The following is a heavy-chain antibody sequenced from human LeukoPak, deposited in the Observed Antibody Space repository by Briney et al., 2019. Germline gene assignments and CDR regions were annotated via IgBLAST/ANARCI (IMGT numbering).Heavy chain of an antibody. D-gene: IGHD4-17*01. J-gene: IGHJ4*02. CDR1: GYTFTGSY. V-gene: IGHV1-2*02. Sequence: ASVKLSCTASGYTFTGSYMHWVRQAPGQGLEWMGWINPNSGGTNNAQKFQGRVTMTRDTSIRTAYMELSRLRSDDTAVYYRARGNKDYGDYARGLSDYGGQGTLVTVSS. CDR3: ARGNKDYGDYARGLSDY. CDR2: INPNSGGT.